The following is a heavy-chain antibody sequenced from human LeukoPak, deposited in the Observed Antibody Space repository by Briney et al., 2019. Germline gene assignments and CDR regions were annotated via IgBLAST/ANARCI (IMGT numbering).Heavy chain of an antibody. CDR1: GFTFDDYA. J-gene: IGHJ4*02. CDR2: ISWNSGSI. V-gene: IGHV3-9*01. D-gene: IGHD1-26*01. CDR3: ARVLDGVGATRSFDY. Sequence: PGRSLRLSCAASGFTFDDYAMHWVRQAPGKGLEWVSGISWNSGSIGYADSVKGRFTISRDNAKNSLYLQMNSLRAEDTAVYYCARVLDGVGATRSFDYWGQGTLVTVSS.